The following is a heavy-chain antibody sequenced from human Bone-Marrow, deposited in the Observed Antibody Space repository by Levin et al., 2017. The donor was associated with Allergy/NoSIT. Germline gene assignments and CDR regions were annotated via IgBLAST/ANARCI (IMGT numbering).Heavy chain of an antibody. D-gene: IGHD5-24*01. J-gene: IGHJ3*02. CDR2: ISSSSVYM. Sequence: PGGSLRLSCAASGFTFRSYTMHWVRQAPGKGLEWVSSISSSSVYMYYADSVQGRFTISRDNAKNSLYVQKNSLRDEDTAVYYCTRERVGDDYNVDAFDIWGQGTMAIVSS. CDR1: GFTFRSYT. CDR3: TRERVGDDYNVDAFDI. V-gene: IGHV3-21*06.